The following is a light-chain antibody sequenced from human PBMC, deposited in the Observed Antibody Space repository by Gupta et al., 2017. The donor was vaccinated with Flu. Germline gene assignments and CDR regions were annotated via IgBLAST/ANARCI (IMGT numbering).Light chain of an antibody. CDR1: SSNIGNKG. J-gene: IGLJ2*01. CDR2: YDD. V-gene: IGLV1-36*01. Sequence: QSVLTQPPSVSGAPRQRVTISCSGSSSNIGNKGVNWYQQLPGKAPKLLIYYDDLLPSGVSDRFSGSKSGTSASLAISGLQSEDEADYYCATWDDSLNGPVFGGGTKLTVL. CDR3: ATWDDSLNGPV.